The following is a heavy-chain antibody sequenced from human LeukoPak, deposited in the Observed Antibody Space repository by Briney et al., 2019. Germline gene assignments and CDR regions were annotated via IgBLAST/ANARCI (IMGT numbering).Heavy chain of an antibody. Sequence: GGSLRLSCAASGFTFSSYWMSWVRQAPGKGLEWGSSISSSSSYIYYADSMKGRFTISRDNAKNSLYLQMNSLRAEDTAVYYCARQYYYDSSGYFIDYWGQGTLVTVSS. CDR2: ISSSSSYI. CDR3: ARQYYYDSSGYFIDY. D-gene: IGHD3-22*01. CDR1: GFTFSSYW. V-gene: IGHV3-21*01. J-gene: IGHJ4*02.